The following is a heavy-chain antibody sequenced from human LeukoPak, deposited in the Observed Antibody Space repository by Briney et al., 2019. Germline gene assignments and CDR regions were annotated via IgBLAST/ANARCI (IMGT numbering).Heavy chain of an antibody. CDR2: INYSGQT. J-gene: IGHJ5*02. V-gene: IGHV4-39*01. CDR1: GDSITSSGYF. CDR3: ARHRDFMDWFDP. Sequence: SETLSLTCSVSGDSITSSGYFWGWIRQPPGKGLEWIGIINYSGQTFYNPSLKSRVTTSVDTSKNQFSLRLTSVTAADTAVYYCARHRDFMDWFDPWSQGSLVTVSS.